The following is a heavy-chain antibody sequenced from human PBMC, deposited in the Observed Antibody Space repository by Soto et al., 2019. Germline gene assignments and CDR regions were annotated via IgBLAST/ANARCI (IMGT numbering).Heavy chain of an antibody. J-gene: IGHJ4*02. V-gene: IGHV4-34*01. CDR1: GGSFSGYY. Sequence: QVQLQQWGAGLLKPSETLSLTCAVYGGSFSGYYWSWIRQPPGKGLEWIGEINHSGSTNYNPSLKSRVTISVDTSKNQFSLKLSSVTDADTAVYYCASSAGCSSTSCYIGYWGQGTLVTVSS. CDR2: INHSGST. CDR3: ASSAGCSSTSCYIGY. D-gene: IGHD2-2*02.